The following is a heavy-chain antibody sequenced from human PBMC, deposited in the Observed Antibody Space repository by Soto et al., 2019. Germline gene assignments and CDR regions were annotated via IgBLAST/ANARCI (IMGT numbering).Heavy chain of an antibody. J-gene: IGHJ4*02. V-gene: IGHV4-31*03. CDR1: GGTFRSDYIY. CDR3: ARGVTLVRGVIHTPYFDY. D-gene: IGHD3-10*01. Sequence: SETLSLTCTVSGGTFRSDYIYWSWLRQPPGKGLEWMGYIYYSGSTYYNPSLRSRVTISVDTSKNQFSLKLSSVTAADTAVYYCARGVTLVRGVIHTPYFDYWGQGALVTVSS. CDR2: IYYSGST.